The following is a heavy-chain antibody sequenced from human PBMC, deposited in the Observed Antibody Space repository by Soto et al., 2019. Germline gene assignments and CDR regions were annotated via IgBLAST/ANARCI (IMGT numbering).Heavy chain of an antibody. D-gene: IGHD3-16*01. J-gene: IGHJ6*02. CDR3: ARGIKNYYGTDV. Sequence: GGSLRLSCAASGFTFTEYWMHWVRQVPGKGLVWVSRINADGTRTNYADSVKGRFTISRGNAKNTVYLQMNSLRAEDTAVFYCARGIKNYYGTDVWGQGTTVTVSS. CDR1: GFTFTEYW. CDR2: INADGTRT. V-gene: IGHV3-74*01.